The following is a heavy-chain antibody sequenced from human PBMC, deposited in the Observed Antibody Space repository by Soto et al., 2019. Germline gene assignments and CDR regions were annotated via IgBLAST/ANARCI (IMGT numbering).Heavy chain of an antibody. CDR2: ISAYNGNT. J-gene: IGHJ5*02. V-gene: IGHV1-18*04. Sequence: QVQLVQSGAEVKKPGASVKVSCKASGYTFTSYGISWVRQAPGQGLEWMGWISAYNGNTNYAQKLQGRVTMTTDTSSSTAYMELRSLRSDDTAVYYCARGTDSSGWYKNRRWFDPWCQGTLVTVSS. D-gene: IGHD6-19*01. CDR1: GYTFTSYG. CDR3: ARGTDSSGWYKNRRWFDP.